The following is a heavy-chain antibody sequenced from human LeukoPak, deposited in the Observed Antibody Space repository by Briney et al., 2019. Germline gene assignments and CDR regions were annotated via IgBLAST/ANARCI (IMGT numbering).Heavy chain of an antibody. D-gene: IGHD3-10*01. Sequence: GESLKISCKGSGYSFTSYWISWVRQMPGRGLEWMGRIDPSDSYTNYSPSFQGHVTISADKSVGTAYLQWSSLKASDTAMYYYATLSSRGLHIWGQGTMVTVSS. CDR3: ATLSSRGLHI. V-gene: IGHV5-10-1*01. CDR2: IDPSDSYT. CDR1: GYSFTSYW. J-gene: IGHJ3*02.